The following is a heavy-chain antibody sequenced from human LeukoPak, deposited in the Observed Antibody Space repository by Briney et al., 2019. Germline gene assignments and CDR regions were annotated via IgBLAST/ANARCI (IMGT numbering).Heavy chain of an antibody. CDR2: FDPEDGET. J-gene: IGHJ4*02. V-gene: IGHV1-24*01. CDR1: GYTLTELS. Sequence: GASVKVSCKVSGYTLTELSMHWVRQAPGKGLEWMGGFDPEDGETIYAQKFQGRVTMTEDTSTDTAYMELSSLRSEDTAVYYCATDVLRGNYYDSSGYYSYFDYWGQGTLVTVSS. CDR3: ATDVLRGNYYDSSGYYSYFDY. D-gene: IGHD3-22*01.